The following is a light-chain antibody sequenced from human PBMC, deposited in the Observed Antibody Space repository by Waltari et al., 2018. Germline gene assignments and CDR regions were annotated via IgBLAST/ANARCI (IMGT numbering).Light chain of an antibody. CDR2: DVS. CDR1: SSDVGDYKY. CDR3: SSYASTTTLV. V-gene: IGLV2-14*03. J-gene: IGLJ2*01. Sequence: QSALSPPASVSGSPGPSITISCTGTSSDVGDYKYVAWYQHHPGRATKLILFDVSELPSGISHRFSGSNSGNPASLTISGLQTDDEADYYGSSYASTTTLVFGGGTKVTVL.